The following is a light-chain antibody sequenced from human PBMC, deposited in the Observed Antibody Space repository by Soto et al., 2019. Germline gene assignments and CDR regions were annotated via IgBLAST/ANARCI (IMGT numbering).Light chain of an antibody. CDR3: CSYAGSRTVV. Sequence: QSVLTQPASVSGSPGQSITISCTGTSSDVGTYNLVSWYQQHPGKAPNLMIYEDTKRPSGVSSRFSGSKSGNTASLTISGLQAEDEGDYYCCSYAGSRTVVFGTGTKLTVL. V-gene: IGLV2-23*01. CDR1: SSDVGTYNL. J-gene: IGLJ1*01. CDR2: EDT.